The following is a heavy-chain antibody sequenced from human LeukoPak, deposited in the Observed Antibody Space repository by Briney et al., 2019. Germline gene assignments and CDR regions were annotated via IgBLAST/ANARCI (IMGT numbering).Heavy chain of an antibody. CDR3: ASEGAARVNWFDP. J-gene: IGHJ5*02. D-gene: IGHD6-6*01. CDR2: ISSSSSYI. V-gene: IGHV3-21*01. CDR1: GFTFSSYS. Sequence: GGSLRLSCAASGFTFSSYSMSWVRPAPGKGLEWVSSISSSSSYIYYADSVKGRFTISSDNAKNSLYLQMNSLRAEDTAVYYCASEGAARVNWFDPWGQGTLVTVSS.